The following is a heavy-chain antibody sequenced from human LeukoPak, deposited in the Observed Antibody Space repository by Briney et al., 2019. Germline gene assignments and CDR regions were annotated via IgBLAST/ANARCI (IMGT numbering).Heavy chain of an antibody. CDR2: IGAGGTFT. CDR3: AKGAMVRGVIITNPPYFDY. D-gene: IGHD3-10*01. J-gene: IGHJ4*02. CDR1: GFTFSSYA. V-gene: IGHV3-23*01. Sequence: PGGSLRLSCTASGFTFSSYAMNWVRQAPGKGLEWVSGIGAGGTFTYYADSVKGRFTISRDNSKNTLCLQMNSLRAEDTAVYYCAKGAMVRGVIITNPPYFDYWGQGTLVTVSS.